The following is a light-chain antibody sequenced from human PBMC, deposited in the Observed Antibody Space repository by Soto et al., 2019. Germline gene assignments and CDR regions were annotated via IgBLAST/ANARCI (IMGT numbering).Light chain of an antibody. J-gene: IGKJ1*01. V-gene: IGKV3-20*01. Sequence: EIVLTQSPGTLSLSPGERATLSCRASQSVSNNYLAWYQQNPGQAPRLLIYGASNRATATPDRFSGSGTGTDILISSNRTEPENMRVYSSEQQASSGTFSQGTKVEIK. CDR3: EQQASSGT. CDR2: GAS. CDR1: QSVSNNY.